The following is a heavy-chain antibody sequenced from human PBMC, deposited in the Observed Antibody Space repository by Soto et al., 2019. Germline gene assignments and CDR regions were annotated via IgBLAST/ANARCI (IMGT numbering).Heavy chain of an antibody. D-gene: IGHD2-2*01. V-gene: IGHV4-59*01. Sequence: SETLSLTCTVSGGSISSYYWSWIRQPPGKGLEWLGYIYYSGSTNYNPSLKSRVTISVDTSKNQFSLKLSSVTAADTAVYYCARGSIRVSYYGMDVWGQGTTVTVSS. CDR2: IYYSGST. CDR1: GGSISSYY. J-gene: IGHJ6*02. CDR3: ARGSIRVSYYGMDV.